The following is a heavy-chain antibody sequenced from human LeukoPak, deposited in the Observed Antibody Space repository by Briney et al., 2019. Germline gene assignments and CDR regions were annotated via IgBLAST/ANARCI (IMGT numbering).Heavy chain of an antibody. V-gene: IGHV3-23*01. CDR2: LSPSGASI. CDR3: TKGYGGSYLDLAFDI. CDR1: GFTFSSYA. D-gene: IGHD1-26*01. J-gene: IGHJ3*02. Sequence: GGSLRLSCAASGFTFSSYAMSWVRQAPGRGLEWVSSLSPSGASIYYADSVKGRFTISRGNSKNTLYLQMNSLRTEDTAVYYCTKGYGGSYLDLAFDIWGQGTVVTVSS.